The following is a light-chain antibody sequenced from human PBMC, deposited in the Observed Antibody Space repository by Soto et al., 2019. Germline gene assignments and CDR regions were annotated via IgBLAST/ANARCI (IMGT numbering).Light chain of an antibody. CDR2: EVS. V-gene: IGLV2-18*02. J-gene: IGLJ1*01. CDR3: SSYTSSSTYV. CDR1: SSEVGRYNR. Sequence: QSVLTQPPSVSGAPGQSVTISCTGTSSEVGRYNRVPWYQQPPGTAPKLMIYEVSNRPSGVPDRFSGSKSGNTASLTISGLQAEDEADYYCSSYTSSSTYVFGTGTKVTVL.